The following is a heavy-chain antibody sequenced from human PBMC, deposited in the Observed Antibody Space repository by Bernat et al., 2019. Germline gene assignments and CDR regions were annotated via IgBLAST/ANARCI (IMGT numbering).Heavy chain of an antibody. D-gene: IGHD3-10*01. V-gene: IGHV3-74*01. CDR2: INSDGSST. J-gene: IGHJ4*02. CDR3: AGEGPGSGNYFLDS. CDR1: GFTFSSYW. Sequence: EVQLVESGGGLVQPGGSLRLSCAASGFTFSSYWMHWVRQAPGKGLVWVSRINSDGSSTTYADSVKGRFTISGDNAKNTLYLQMNSLRAEDTAVYYCAGEGPGSGNYFLDSWGQGTLVTVSS.